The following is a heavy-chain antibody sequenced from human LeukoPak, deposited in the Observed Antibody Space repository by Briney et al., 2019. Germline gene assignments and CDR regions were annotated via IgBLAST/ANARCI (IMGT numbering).Heavy chain of an antibody. CDR2: IYYTGTT. J-gene: IGHJ5*02. CDR3: ARGSGPYGDYWAP. V-gene: IGHV4-39*07. Sequence: SETLSLTCTVSGDSISSSIYYWGWIRQPPGKGLEWIGSIYYTGTTYYNPSLKSRVTISVDTSKNQFSLKVTSVTAADSAVHYCARGSGPYGDYWAPWGQGTLVTVAS. CDR1: GDSISSSIYY. D-gene: IGHD4-17*01.